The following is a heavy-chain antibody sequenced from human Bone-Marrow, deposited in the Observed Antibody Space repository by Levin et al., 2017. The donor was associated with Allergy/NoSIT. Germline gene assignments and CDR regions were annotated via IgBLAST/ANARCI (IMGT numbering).Heavy chain of an antibody. Sequence: GGSLRLSCAASGFSFRSYWMSWVRQAPGKGLEWVANIKQDGTDKYYLDSVMGRFTISRDNARNSLYLHMNSLEVEDTAVYYCAREGPESGSTSCYLVDWGQGTLVTVSS. CDR3: AREGPESGSTSCYLVD. CDR2: IKQDGTDK. V-gene: IGHV3-7*01. D-gene: IGHD2-2*01. J-gene: IGHJ4*02. CDR1: GFSFRSYW.